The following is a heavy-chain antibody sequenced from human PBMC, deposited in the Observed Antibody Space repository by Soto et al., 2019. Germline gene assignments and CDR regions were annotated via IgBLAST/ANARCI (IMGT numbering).Heavy chain of an antibody. V-gene: IGHV6-1*01. Sequence: SQTLSLTCAISGDCVSSNTAAWNWIRQSPSRGLEWLGRTYYRSKWYNDYAVSVKSRISINPNTSKNQFSLQLNSVTPEDTALYYCVRDVGFDFDYWGQGTLVTVSS. D-gene: IGHD1-26*01. CDR1: GDCVSSNTAA. CDR3: VRDVGFDFDY. J-gene: IGHJ4*02. CDR2: TYYRSKWYN.